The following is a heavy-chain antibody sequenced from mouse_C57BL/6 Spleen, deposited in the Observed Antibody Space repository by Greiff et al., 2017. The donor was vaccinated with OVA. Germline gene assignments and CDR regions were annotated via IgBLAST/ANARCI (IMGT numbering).Heavy chain of an antibody. CDR2: IYWDDDK. CDR1: GFSLSTSGMG. J-gene: IGHJ1*03. CDR3: ARRWPLYYYGSSYVGNWYFDV. V-gene: IGHV8-12*01. Sequence: QVTLKESGPGILQSSQTLSLTCSFSGFSLSTSGMGVSWIRQPSGKGLEWLAHIYWDDDKRYNPSLKSRLTISKDTSRNQVFLKITSVDTADTATYYCARRWPLYYYGSSYVGNWYFDVWGTGTTVTVSS. D-gene: IGHD1-1*01.